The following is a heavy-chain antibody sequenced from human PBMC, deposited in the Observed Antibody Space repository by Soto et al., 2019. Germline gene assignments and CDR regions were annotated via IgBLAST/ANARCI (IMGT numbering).Heavy chain of an antibody. D-gene: IGHD3-22*01. CDR1: GFIFDDYA. CDR3: AKGLVKRDLINMTIGVTPFGY. CDR2: LSWSSGSR. V-gene: IGHV3-9*01. Sequence: GGSLRLSCAASGFIFDDYAMHWVRQAPGKGLEWVAGLSWSSGSRGFADSVKGRFTISRDNAKNSLYLQMNSLRPEDTGLYYCAKGLVKRDLINMTIGVTPFGYLGQGTLVSVSS. J-gene: IGHJ4*02.